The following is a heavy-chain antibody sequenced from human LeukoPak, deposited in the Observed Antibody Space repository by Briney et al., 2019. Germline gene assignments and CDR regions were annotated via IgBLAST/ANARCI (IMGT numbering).Heavy chain of an antibody. D-gene: IGHD5-12*01. CDR3: ATGYATSGDHY. Sequence: ASVKVSCKASGYTFTSYGISWVRQAPGQGLEWMGRIIPILGIANYAQKFQGRVTITADKSTSTAYMELSSLRSEDTAVYYCATGYATSGDHYWGQGTLVTVSS. CDR2: IIPILGIA. CDR1: GYTFTSYG. J-gene: IGHJ4*02. V-gene: IGHV1-69*04.